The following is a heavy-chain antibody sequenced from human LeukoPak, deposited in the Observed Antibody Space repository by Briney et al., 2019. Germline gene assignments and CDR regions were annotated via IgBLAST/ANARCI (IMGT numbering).Heavy chain of an antibody. CDR2: IKPDGSEK. V-gene: IGHV3-7*01. CDR3: ARYSCTSTTCYLFDY. J-gene: IGHJ4*02. Sequence: GGSLRLSCAASGFTFSSYAMSWVRQAPGKGLEWVAKIKPDGSEKYYVDSVKGRFTISRDNAKNSLYLQMNSLRAEDTAVYYCARYSCTSTTCYLFDYWGQGTLVTVSS. CDR1: GFTFSSYA. D-gene: IGHD2-2*01.